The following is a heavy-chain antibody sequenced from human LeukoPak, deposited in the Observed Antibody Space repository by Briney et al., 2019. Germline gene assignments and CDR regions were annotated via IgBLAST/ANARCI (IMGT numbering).Heavy chain of an antibody. V-gene: IGHV4-4*08. Sequence: SETLSLTCTVSGGSIKSYYWSWIRQPPGKRLEWIGYIDNSGSANRNPSLKSRVTISADTSKNQFFLKLSSVTAADTAVYYCAKDSVQSAGLDYWGQGTLVTVSS. CDR3: AKDSVQSAGLDY. CDR2: IDNSGSA. D-gene: IGHD6-19*01. CDR1: GGSIKSYY. J-gene: IGHJ4*02.